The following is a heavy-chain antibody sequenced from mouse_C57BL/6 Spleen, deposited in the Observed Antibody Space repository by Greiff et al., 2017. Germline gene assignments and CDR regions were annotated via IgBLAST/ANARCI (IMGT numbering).Heavy chain of an antibody. Sequence: QVQLQQPGAELVKPGASVKLSCKASGYTFTSYWMQWVKQRPGQGLEWIGEIDPSDSYTNYNQKFKGKATLTVDTSSSTAYMQLSSLTSEDSAVYYCAIGLGEMDYWGQGTSVTVSS. D-gene: IGHD3-3*01. V-gene: IGHV1-50*01. CDR1: GYTFTSYW. CDR3: AIGLGEMDY. CDR2: IDPSDSYT. J-gene: IGHJ4*01.